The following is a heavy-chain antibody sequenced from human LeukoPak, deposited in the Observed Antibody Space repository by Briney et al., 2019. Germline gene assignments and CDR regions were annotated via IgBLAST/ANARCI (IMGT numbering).Heavy chain of an antibody. Sequence: PGGSLRLSCAASGFTFSSYGMHWVRQAPGKGLEWVAVIRYDGSDKYHADSVKGRFTISRDNSKNTLCLQMNSLRAEDTAVYYCARESWFGESKTFDIWGQGTMVTVSS. D-gene: IGHD3-10*01. V-gene: IGHV3-33*01. CDR2: IRYDGSDK. CDR1: GFTFSSYG. J-gene: IGHJ3*02. CDR3: ARESWFGESKTFDI.